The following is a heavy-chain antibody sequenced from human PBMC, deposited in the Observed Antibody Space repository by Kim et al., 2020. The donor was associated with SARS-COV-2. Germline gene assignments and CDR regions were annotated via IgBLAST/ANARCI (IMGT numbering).Heavy chain of an antibody. V-gene: IGHV3-23*01. D-gene: IGHD6-6*01. J-gene: IGHJ4*02. Sequence: GGSLRLSCTVSGFTLTSYAMNWVRQAPGKGLEWVSAISGTGVDTFYADSVKGRFTISRDKYKNILFLEMNNLRVEDTAMCYCARSLAYSNSIMDAQWGQGTPVAVS. CDR2: ISGTGVDT. CDR1: GFTLTSYA. CDR3: ARSLAYSNSIMDAQ.